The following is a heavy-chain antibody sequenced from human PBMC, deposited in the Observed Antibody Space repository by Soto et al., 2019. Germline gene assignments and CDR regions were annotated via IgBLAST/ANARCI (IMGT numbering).Heavy chain of an antibody. J-gene: IGHJ4*02. CDR2: ISSSGSYI. D-gene: IGHD3-16*01. CDR3: ARAITWKGFDY. CDR1: GFTFSDYS. Sequence: GGSLRLSCAASGFTFSDYSMNWVRQAPGKGLEWVSSISSSGSYIYYADSVKARFTISRDNAKNSLYMQMNSLRAEDTAVYYCARAITWKGFDYWGQGTLVTVSS. V-gene: IGHV3-21*01.